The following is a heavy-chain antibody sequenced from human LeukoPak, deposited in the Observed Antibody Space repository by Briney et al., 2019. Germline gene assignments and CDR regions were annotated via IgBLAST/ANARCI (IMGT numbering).Heavy chain of an antibody. CDR1: GFIFRSYP. CDR2: ISYDGSKK. J-gene: IGHJ4*02. V-gene: IGHV3-30*01. CDR3: ATLPARNGYDYFDF. D-gene: IGHD5-12*01. Sequence: GGSLRLSCAASGFIFRSYPMHWVRQAPGKGLEWVAVISYDGSKKYYADSVKGRFTISRDNSKNTLYLQMNSLRAEDTPVYSCATLPARNGYDYFDFWGKGTLVTVSS.